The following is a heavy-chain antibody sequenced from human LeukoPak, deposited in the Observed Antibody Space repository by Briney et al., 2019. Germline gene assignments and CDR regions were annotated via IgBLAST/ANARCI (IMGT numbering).Heavy chain of an antibody. CDR1: GYTFTSYG. J-gene: IGHJ4*02. CDR2: ISAYNGNT. CDR3: ARARRTRGPGVPIGY. V-gene: IGHV1-18*01. D-gene: IGHD3-10*01. Sequence: ASVKVSCKASGYTFTSYGISWVRQAPGQGLEWMGWISAYNGNTNYAQKLQGRVTMTTDTSTSTAYMELRSLRSDATAVYYCARARRTRGPGVPIGYWGQGTLVTVSS.